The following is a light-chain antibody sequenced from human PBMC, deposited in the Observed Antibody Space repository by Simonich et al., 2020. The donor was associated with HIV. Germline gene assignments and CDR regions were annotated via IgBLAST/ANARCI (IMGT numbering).Light chain of an antibody. CDR1: QSVSTN. CDR2: GAS. CDR3: QQYNNWPPLT. V-gene: IGKV3-15*01. J-gene: IGKJ4*01. Sequence: EIVMTQSPATLSVSPGERATLSCRASQSVSTNLAWYQQKPGQAPRLLMYGASTRATGIPARLSGSGSGTEFTLTVSSTQSEDFAVYYCQQYNNWPPLTFGGGTKVEIK.